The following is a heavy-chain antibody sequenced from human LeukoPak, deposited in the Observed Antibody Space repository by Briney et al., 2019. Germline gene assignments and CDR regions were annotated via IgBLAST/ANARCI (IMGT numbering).Heavy chain of an antibody. CDR3: AREGGYCSGGSCYGAFDI. D-gene: IGHD2-15*01. V-gene: IGHV3-7*01. CDR1: GFTFSTYW. J-gene: IGHJ3*02. CDR2: IKQDGSER. Sequence: GGSLRLSCAASGFTFSTYWMCWVRQSPGKGLEWVANIKQDGSERYYVDSVKGRFTISRDNAKNSLYLQMNSLRAEDTAVYYCAREGGYCSGGSCYGAFDIWGQGTMVTVSS.